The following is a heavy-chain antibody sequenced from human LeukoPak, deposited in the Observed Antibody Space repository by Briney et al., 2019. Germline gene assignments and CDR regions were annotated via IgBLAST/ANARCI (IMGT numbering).Heavy chain of an antibody. J-gene: IGHJ5*02. D-gene: IGHD3-16*01. CDR1: GGTFSSYA. CDR3: ARDSVRRGISGWFDP. CDR2: IIPFFGTA. Sequence: ASVKVSCKASGGTFSSYAISWVGQAPGQGLEWMGGIIPFFGTANYEQKFQGRDTITAHESTSTAYMELSSLRSEDTAVYYCARDSVRRGISGWFDPWGQGTLVTVSS. V-gene: IGHV1-69*13.